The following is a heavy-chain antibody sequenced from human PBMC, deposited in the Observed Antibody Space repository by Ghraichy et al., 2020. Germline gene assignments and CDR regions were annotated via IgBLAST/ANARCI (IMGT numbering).Heavy chain of an antibody. CDR1: GGSFSNYY. CDR2: INHSGST. V-gene: IGHV4-34*01. Sequence: SETLSLTCAVYGGSFSNYYWSWIRQPPGKGLEWIGDINHSGSTNYSPSLKSRVTISVDTSKNQFSLMLSSVTAADTAVYYCTRGVRYCSGGSCYSDYWGQGVLVTVSS. D-gene: IGHD2-15*01. CDR3: TRGVRYCSGGSCYSDY. J-gene: IGHJ4*02.